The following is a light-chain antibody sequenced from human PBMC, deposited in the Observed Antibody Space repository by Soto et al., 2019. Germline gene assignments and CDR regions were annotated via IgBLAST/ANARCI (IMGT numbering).Light chain of an antibody. CDR1: SSDVGGYNY. CDR3: SSYAASNNLGV. CDR2: EVS. V-gene: IGLV2-8*01. Sequence: QSALTHPPSASGSPGQSVTISCIGTSSDVGGYNYVSWYQQHPGKAPKLMIYEVSKRPSGVPDRFSGSKSGNTASLTVSGLQAEDEADYYCSSYAASNNLGVFGGGTQLTVL. J-gene: IGLJ2*01.